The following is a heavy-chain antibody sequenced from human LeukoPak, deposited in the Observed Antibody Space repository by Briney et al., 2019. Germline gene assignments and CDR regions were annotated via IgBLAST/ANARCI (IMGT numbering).Heavy chain of an antibody. CDR2: INPNSGGT. V-gene: IGHV1-2*02. D-gene: IGHD3-22*01. J-gene: IGHJ3*02. CDR3: ARDYYDSSGFGAFDI. Sequence: EASVKVSCKASGYTFTAYYMHWVRQAPGQGLEWMGWINPNSGGTNYAQKFQGRVTMTRDTSISTAYMEPSRLRSDDTAVYYCARDYYDSSGFGAFDIWGQGTMVTVSS. CDR1: GYTFTAYY.